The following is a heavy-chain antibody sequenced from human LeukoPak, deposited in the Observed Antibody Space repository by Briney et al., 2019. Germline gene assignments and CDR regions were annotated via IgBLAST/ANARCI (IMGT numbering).Heavy chain of an antibody. Sequence: ASVKVSCKASGYTFTSYYMHWVRQAPGQGLEWMGIINPSGGSTSYAQKFQGRVAMTRDTSTSTVYMELSSLRSEDTAVYYCARAGRITMIPNLIFDTWGQGTMVTVSS. D-gene: IGHD3-22*01. CDR3: ARAGRITMIPNLIFDT. CDR1: GYTFTSYY. J-gene: IGHJ3*02. V-gene: IGHV1-46*03. CDR2: INPSGGST.